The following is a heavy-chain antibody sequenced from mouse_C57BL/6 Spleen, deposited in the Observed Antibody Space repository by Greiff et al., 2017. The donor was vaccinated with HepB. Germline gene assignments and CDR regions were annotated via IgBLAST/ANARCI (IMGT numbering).Heavy chain of an antibody. Sequence: QVQLQQPGAELVMPGASVKLSCKASGYTFTSYWMHWVKQRPGQGLEWIGEIDPSDSYTNYNQKFKGKSTLTVDKSSSTAYMQLSSLTSEDSAVYYCAREGTRGFAYWGQGTLVTVSA. J-gene: IGHJ3*01. CDR1: GYTFTSYW. D-gene: IGHD3-3*01. V-gene: IGHV1-69*01. CDR2: IDPSDSYT. CDR3: AREGTRGFAY.